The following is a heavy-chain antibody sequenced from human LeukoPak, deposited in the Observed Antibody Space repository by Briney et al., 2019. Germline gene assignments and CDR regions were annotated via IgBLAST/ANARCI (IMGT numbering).Heavy chain of an antibody. Sequence: SETLSLTCTVSGGSISSYYWSWIRQPPGKGLEWIGYIYYSGSTNYNPSLKSRVTTSVDTSKNQFSLKLSSVTAADTAVSYCARGNYDYVWGSYRPLYYYYGMDVWGKGTTVTVSS. CDR1: GGSISSYY. CDR3: ARGNYDYVWGSYRPLYYYYGMDV. V-gene: IGHV4-59*01. CDR2: IYYSGST. D-gene: IGHD3-16*02. J-gene: IGHJ6*04.